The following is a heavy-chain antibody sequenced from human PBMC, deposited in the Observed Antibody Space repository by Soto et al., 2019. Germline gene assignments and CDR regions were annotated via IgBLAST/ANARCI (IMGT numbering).Heavy chain of an antibody. D-gene: IGHD5-12*01. CDR2: INTGSGNT. Sequence: ASLKVSCKASGYTFTSYAIHWVRQAPGQSLEWMGWINTGSGNTKYSQKLQGRVTITGDTSASTAYMEVSSLRSGDTAVYYCARGGYSGYQWDYWGQGTLVTVSS. J-gene: IGHJ4*02. CDR1: GYTFTSYA. CDR3: ARGGYSGYQWDY. V-gene: IGHV1-3*04.